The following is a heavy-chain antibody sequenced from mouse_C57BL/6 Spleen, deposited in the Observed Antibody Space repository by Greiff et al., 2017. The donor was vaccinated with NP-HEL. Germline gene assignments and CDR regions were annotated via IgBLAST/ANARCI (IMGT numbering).Heavy chain of an antibody. D-gene: IGHD2-2*01. CDR1: GFSLTSYG. J-gene: IGHJ3*01. CDR2: IWSGGST. Sequence: VQLKESGPGLVQPSQSLSITCTVSGFSLTSYGVHWVRQPPGKGLEWLGVIWSGGSTDYNAAFISRLSISKDNSKSQVFFKMNSLQADDTAIYYCAKGGYDRAWFAYWGQGTLVTVSA. CDR3: AKGGYDRAWFAY. V-gene: IGHV2-4*01.